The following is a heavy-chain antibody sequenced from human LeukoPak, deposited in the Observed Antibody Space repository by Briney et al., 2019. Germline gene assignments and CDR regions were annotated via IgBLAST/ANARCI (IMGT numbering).Heavy chain of an antibody. CDR1: GFTFSTYS. CDR2: ISSGSTSI. J-gene: IGHJ3*02. D-gene: IGHD5-12*01. V-gene: IGHV3-48*04. CDR3: ARGANAFDI. Sequence: GGSLRLSCAASGFTFSTYSMNWVRQAPGKGLEWVSYISSGSTSIYYADSVKGRFTISRDNAKNSLYLQMNSLRAEDTALYYCARGANAFDIWGQGTMVTVSS.